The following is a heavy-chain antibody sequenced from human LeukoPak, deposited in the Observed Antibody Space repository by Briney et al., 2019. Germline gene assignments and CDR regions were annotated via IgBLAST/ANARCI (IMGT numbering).Heavy chain of an antibody. Sequence: GGSLRLSCAASGFTFDDYAMHWVRQSPGRGLEWVAGISWDRGRIGYADFLKGRFTISRDNSKNTLYLQMNGLRAEDTAVYYCAKGHVLRYFDWLLSGARFDYWGQGTLVTVSS. CDR3: AKGHVLRYFDWLLSGARFDY. CDR2: ISWDRGRI. CDR1: GFTFDDYA. J-gene: IGHJ4*02. V-gene: IGHV3-9*01. D-gene: IGHD3-9*01.